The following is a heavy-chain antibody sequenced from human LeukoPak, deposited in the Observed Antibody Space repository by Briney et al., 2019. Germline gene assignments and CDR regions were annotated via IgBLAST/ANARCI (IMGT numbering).Heavy chain of an antibody. J-gene: IGHJ4*02. CDR1: GGTFSSYT. CDR3: ARQGSSGWLFDY. D-gene: IGHD6-25*01. Sequence: GASVKVSRRASGGTFSSYTISWVRQAPGQGLEWMGRIIPILGIANYAQKFQGRVTITADKSTSTAYMELSSLRSEDTAVYYCARQGSSGWLFDYWGQGTLVTVSS. V-gene: IGHV1-69*02. CDR2: IIPILGIA.